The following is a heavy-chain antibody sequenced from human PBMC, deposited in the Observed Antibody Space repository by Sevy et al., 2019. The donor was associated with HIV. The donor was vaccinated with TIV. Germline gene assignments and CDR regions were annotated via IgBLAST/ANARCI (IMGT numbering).Heavy chain of an antibody. V-gene: IGHV3-49*03. CDR1: VFTFGDYA. CDR3: TRDLEYSCSYYFDY. CDR2: IRSKAYGGTT. J-gene: IGHJ4*02. Sequence: GGSLRLSCTASVFTFGDYAMSWFRQAPGKGLEWVGFIRSKAYGGTTEYAASVKGRVTISRDDSKSIAYLQMNSLKTEDTAVYYCTRDLEYSCSYYFDYWGQGTLVTVSS. D-gene: IGHD6-6*01.